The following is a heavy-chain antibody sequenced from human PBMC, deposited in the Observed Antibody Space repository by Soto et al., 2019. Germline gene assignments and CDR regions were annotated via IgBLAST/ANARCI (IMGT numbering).Heavy chain of an antibody. Sequence: GGSLRLSCAASGFTFSNAWMSWVRQAPGKGLEWVGRIKSKTDGGTTDYAAPVKGRFTISRDDSKNTLYLQMNSLKTEDTVVYYCTTDLTYYYDSSGYDRIDYWGQGTLVTVSS. CDR2: IKSKTDGGTT. D-gene: IGHD3-22*01. CDR3: TTDLTYYYDSSGYDRIDY. CDR1: GFTFSNAW. J-gene: IGHJ4*02. V-gene: IGHV3-15*01.